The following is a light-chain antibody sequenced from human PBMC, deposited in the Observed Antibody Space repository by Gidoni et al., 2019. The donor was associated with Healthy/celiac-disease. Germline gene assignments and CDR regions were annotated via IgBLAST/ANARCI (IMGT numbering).Light chain of an antibody. V-gene: IGLV3-21*04. Sequence: SYVLTQPPSVSVAPGKTARLTCGGNNMGSKSVHWYQQKPGQAPVLVIYYDSDRPSGIPERFSGSNSGNTATLTISRVEAGDEADYYCQVWDSSSDHPGVFGGGTKLTVL. J-gene: IGLJ3*02. CDR2: YDS. CDR1: NMGSKS. CDR3: QVWDSSSDHPGV.